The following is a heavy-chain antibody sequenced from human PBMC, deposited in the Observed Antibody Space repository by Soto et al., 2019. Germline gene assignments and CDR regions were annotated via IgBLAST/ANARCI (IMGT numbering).Heavy chain of an antibody. J-gene: IGHJ5*02. Sequence: SETLSLTCTVSGGSISSYYWSWIRQPPGKGLEWIGYIYYSGSTNYNPSLKSRVTISVDTSKNQFSLKLSSVTAADTAVYYCARASPARFGIDWFDPWGQGTLVTVSS. CDR1: GGSISSYY. CDR2: IYYSGST. CDR3: ARASPARFGIDWFDP. D-gene: IGHD3-10*01. V-gene: IGHV4-59*01.